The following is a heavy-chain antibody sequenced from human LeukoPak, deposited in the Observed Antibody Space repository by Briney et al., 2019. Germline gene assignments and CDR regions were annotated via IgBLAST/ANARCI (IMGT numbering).Heavy chain of an antibody. CDR3: ARQSGPYTSSWFDY. Sequence: PSETLSLTCTVSDGSISSSSFYWGWIRQPPGKGLEWIGSIPYSGSTYYNPSLKSRLTISVDTSKSQFSLKLSSVTAADTAVYYRARQSGPYTSSWFDYWGQGTLVTVSS. V-gene: IGHV4-39*01. J-gene: IGHJ4*02. CDR1: DGSISSSSFY. CDR2: IPYSGST. D-gene: IGHD6-13*01.